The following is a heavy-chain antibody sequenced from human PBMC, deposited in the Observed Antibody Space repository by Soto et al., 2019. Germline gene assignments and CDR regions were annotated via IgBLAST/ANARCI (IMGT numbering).Heavy chain of an antibody. J-gene: IGHJ6*02. Sequence: SETLSLTCAVYGGSFSGYYWSWIRQPPGKGLEWIGEINHSGSTNYNPSLKSRVTISVDTSKNQFSLKLSSVTAADTAVYYCARGRGVVVPAAPNYGMDVWGQGTTVTVSS. CDR3: ARGRGVVVPAAPNYGMDV. D-gene: IGHD2-2*01. CDR1: GGSFSGYY. V-gene: IGHV4-34*01. CDR2: INHSGST.